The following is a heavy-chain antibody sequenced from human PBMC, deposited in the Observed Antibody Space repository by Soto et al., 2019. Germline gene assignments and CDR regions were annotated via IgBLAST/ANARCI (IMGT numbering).Heavy chain of an antibody. Sequence: QVQLQESGPGLVRPSGTLSLTCAVSGGSISDNNWWSWVRQPPGKGLEWIGEIYRSGTANYNPSLNSRVTISMDTSKNQISLHLSSVTAADSAVYYCARHIGVPGTRGFDYWGQGTLVTVSS. D-gene: IGHD2-21*01. CDR2: IYRSGTA. V-gene: IGHV4-4*02. J-gene: IGHJ4*02. CDR3: ARHIGVPGTRGFDY. CDR1: GGSISDNNW.